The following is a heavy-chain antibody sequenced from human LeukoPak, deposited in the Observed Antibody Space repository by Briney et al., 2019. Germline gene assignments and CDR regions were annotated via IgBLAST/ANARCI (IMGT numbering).Heavy chain of an antibody. D-gene: IGHD3-22*01. V-gene: IGHV4-34*09. J-gene: IGHJ4*02. Sequence: SETLSLTCAVYGGSFSGYYWSWIRQPPGKGLEWIGYIYYSGSTYYNPSLKSRVTISVDTSKNQFSLKLSSVTAADTAVYYCARGLITYYYDSSGSPELFFDYWGQGTLVTVSS. CDR1: GGSFSGYY. CDR2: IYYSGST. CDR3: ARGLITYYYDSSGSPELFFDY.